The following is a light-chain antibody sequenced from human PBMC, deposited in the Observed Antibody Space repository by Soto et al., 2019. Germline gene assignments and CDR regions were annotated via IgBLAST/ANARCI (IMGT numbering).Light chain of an antibody. Sequence: EIVLTQSPDTLSVSPGERATLSCLASQSVSNYLSWYQQKPGQAPRLLMYETSRRATGIPARFSGSGSGTDFTLTISSLEPEDFAVYYCQQRHNWRDTFGQGTRLEIK. CDR3: QQRHNWRDT. CDR2: ETS. V-gene: IGKV3-11*01. J-gene: IGKJ5*01. CDR1: QSVSNY.